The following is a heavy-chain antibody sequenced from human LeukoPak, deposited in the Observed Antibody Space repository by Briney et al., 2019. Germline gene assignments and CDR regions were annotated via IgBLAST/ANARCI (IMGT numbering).Heavy chain of an antibody. Sequence: GGSLRLSCVVSGFTFRSYAMSWVRQAPGKGLEWVSAISGSGGSTYYADSVKGRFTISRDNSKNTLYLQMNSLRAEDTAVYFCAKDDYYDSSGDPNWFDPWGQGTLVTVSS. CDR3: AKDDYYDSSGDPNWFDP. CDR2: ISGSGGST. V-gene: IGHV3-23*01. D-gene: IGHD3-22*01. CDR1: GFTFRSYA. J-gene: IGHJ5*02.